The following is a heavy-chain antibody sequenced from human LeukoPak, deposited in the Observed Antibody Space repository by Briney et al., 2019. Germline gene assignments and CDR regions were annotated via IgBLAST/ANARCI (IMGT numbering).Heavy chain of an antibody. D-gene: IGHD2-2*03. CDR2: ISGSGSST. CDR1: GFTFTTYA. Sequence: GGSLRLSCAASGFTFTTYAMIRVRQAPGKGLEWVSSISGSGSSTNYADSVKGRFTISRDNSKNTLYLQMNSLRVEDTAVYYCAMDRGFWGQGTMITVS. CDR3: AMDRGF. J-gene: IGHJ3*01. V-gene: IGHV3-23*01.